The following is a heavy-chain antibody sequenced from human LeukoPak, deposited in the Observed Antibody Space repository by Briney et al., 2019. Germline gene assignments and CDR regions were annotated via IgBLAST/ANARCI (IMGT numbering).Heavy chain of an antibody. D-gene: IGHD1-1*01. CDR3: AKTTNNWNDEYAFDT. V-gene: IGHV3-30*02. CDR1: GFTFSSYG. J-gene: IGHJ3*02. Sequence: GGSLRLSCAASGFTFSSYGMHWVRQAPGKGLEWVAVIRYDGSNKYYADSVKGRFTISRDNSKKTLYLQMNSLREDDTAEYYCAKTTNNWNDEYAFDTWGQGKMVTVS. CDR2: IRYDGSNK.